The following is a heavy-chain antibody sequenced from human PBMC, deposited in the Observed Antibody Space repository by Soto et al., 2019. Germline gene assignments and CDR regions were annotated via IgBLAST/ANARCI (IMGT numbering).Heavy chain of an antibody. CDR2: ISSSSSYI. V-gene: IGHV3-21*01. J-gene: IGHJ1*01. D-gene: IGHD6-13*01. CDR1: GFTFSSYS. CDR3: ARSSSSWPEYFQH. Sequence: GGSLRLSCAASGFTFSSYSMNWVRQAPGKGLEWVSSISSSSSYIYYADSVKGRFTISRDNAKNSLYLQMNSLRAEDTAVYYCARSSSSWPEYFQHWGQGTLVTVSS.